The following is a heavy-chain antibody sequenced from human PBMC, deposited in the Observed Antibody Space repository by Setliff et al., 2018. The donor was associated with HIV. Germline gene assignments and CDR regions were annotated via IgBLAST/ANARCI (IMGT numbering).Heavy chain of an antibody. CDR1: GGSFSGYY. CDR3: ARRPQWLGHYFNY. Sequence: PSETLSLTCAVYGGSFSGYYWSWVRQPPGKGLEWIGEINHSESTNYNPSLKSRVTISVDTSKNQFSLKLSSVTAADTAVYYCARRPQWLGHYFNYWGQGTLVTVSS. V-gene: IGHV4-34*01. CDR2: INHSEST. J-gene: IGHJ4*02. D-gene: IGHD6-19*01.